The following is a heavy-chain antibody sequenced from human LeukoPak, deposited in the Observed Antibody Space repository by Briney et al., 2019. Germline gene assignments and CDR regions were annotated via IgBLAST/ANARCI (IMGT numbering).Heavy chain of an antibody. CDR3: ARKISSPGYNWFDP. CDR1: GYTFTSYG. J-gene: IGHJ5*02. Sequence: GASVKVSCKASGYTFTSYGISWVRQAPGQGLEWMGWISAYNGNTNYAQKLQGRVTMTTDTSTSTAYMELRSLRSDDTAVYYCARKISSPGYNWFDPWGQGTLVTVSS. CDR2: ISAYNGNT. V-gene: IGHV1-18*01.